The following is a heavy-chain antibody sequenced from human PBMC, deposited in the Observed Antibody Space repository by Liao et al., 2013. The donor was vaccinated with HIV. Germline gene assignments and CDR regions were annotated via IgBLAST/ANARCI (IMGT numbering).Heavy chain of an antibody. D-gene: IGHD6-6*01. V-gene: IGHV4-30-4*08. Sequence: QVQLQESGPGLVKPSQTLSLTCTVSGGSISSGDYYWSWIRQPPGRAWSGLGTIYYSGSTYYNPSLKSRVTISVDTSKNQFSLKLSSVTAADTAVYYCASSSARDYYYYYMDVWGKGTTVTVSS. J-gene: IGHJ6*03. CDR2: IYYSGST. CDR1: GGSISSGDYY. CDR3: ASSSARDYYYYYMDV.